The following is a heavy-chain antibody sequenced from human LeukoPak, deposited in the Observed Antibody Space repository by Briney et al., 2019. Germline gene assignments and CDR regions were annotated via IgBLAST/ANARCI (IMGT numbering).Heavy chain of an antibody. Sequence: GGSVRLSCAASGFTCSSYSMNWVRQAPGKGLEWVSSISSSSSYIYYADSVKGRFTISRDNAKNSLYLQMNSLRAEDTAVYYCARGPRIAARPHPHYWGQGTLVTVSS. J-gene: IGHJ4*02. CDR3: ARGPRIAARPHPHY. D-gene: IGHD6-6*01. V-gene: IGHV3-21*01. CDR2: ISSSSSYI. CDR1: GFTCSSYS.